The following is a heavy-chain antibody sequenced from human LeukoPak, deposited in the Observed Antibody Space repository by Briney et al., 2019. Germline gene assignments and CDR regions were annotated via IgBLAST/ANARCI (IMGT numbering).Heavy chain of an antibody. CDR2: ISYSGST. Sequence: PSETLSLTCTVSGGSISSATYYWSWIRQHPGKGLEYIGYISYSGSTYYNPSLKSRLTISVDTSKNQFSLKLSSVTAADTAVYYCARRPAARPTWFDPWGQGTLVTVSS. CDR3: ARRPAARPTWFDP. V-gene: IGHV4-31*03. D-gene: IGHD6-6*01. CDR1: GGSISSATYY. J-gene: IGHJ5*02.